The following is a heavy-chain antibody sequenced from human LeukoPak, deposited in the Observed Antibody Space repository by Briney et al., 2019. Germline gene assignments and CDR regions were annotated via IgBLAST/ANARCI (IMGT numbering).Heavy chain of an antibody. Sequence: GGSLRLSCAASGFTFTNVWMRWVRQARGEGLEWVGSIKSKTDGGTTDYAAPVKGRFTISRDDSENTLYLQMNSLKTEDTAVYYCTTVSRFSDYWGQGTLVTVSS. J-gene: IGHJ4*02. CDR3: TTVSRFSDY. CDR2: IKSKTDGGTT. CDR1: GFTFTNVW. V-gene: IGHV3-15*01.